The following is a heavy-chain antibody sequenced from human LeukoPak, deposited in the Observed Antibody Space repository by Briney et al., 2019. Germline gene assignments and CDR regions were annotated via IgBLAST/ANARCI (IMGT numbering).Heavy chain of an antibody. J-gene: IGHJ4*02. CDR3: ARGGGIAAAGTNFDY. V-gene: IGHV4-34*01. CDR2: VNHSGTT. D-gene: IGHD6-13*01. Sequence: SETLSLTCAVYGGSFSGYYWSWIRQPPGKGPEWIGEVNHSGTTKYNPSLKSRVTISVDTSKNQFSPKLSSVTAADTAVYYCARGGGIAAAGTNFDYWGQGTLVTVSS. CDR1: GGSFSGYY.